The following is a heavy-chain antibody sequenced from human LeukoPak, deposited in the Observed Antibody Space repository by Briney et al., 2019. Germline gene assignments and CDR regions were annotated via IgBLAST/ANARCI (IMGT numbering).Heavy chain of an antibody. V-gene: IGHV3-48*03. CDR3: ARDMKRGYCSSTSCSLY. Sequence: GGSLRLSCAASGFTFSSFAMSWVRQAPGKGLEWVSYISSSGSTIYQADSVKGRFTISRDNAKNSLYLQMNVLRAEDTAVYYCARDMKRGYCSSTSCSLYWGQGTLVTVSS. CDR2: ISSSGSTI. J-gene: IGHJ4*02. D-gene: IGHD2-2*01. CDR1: GFTFSSFA.